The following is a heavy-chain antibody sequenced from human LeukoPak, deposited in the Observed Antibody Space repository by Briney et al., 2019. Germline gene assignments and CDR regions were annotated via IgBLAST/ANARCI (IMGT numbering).Heavy chain of an antibody. CDR3: AKAGLVRGGALDS. CDR2: ITGSGDGT. J-gene: IGHJ4*02. D-gene: IGHD3/OR15-3a*01. V-gene: IGHV3-23*01. CDR1: GFTFSTYA. Sequence: GGSLRLSCAASGFTFSTYAMTWVRQAPGKGLEWVSSITGSGDGTSAADSVKGRFTISRDNSKNTLYLQMNSLRVADTAVYYCAKAGLVRGGALDSWGQGTLVTVSS.